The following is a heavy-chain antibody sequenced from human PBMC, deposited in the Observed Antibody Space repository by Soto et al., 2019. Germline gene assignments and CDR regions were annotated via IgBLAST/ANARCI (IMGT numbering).Heavy chain of an antibody. D-gene: IGHD4-17*01. Sequence: ASVKVSCKASGYTFTSYAMHWVRQAPGQRLEWMGWINAGNGNTKYSQKFQGRVTITRDTSASTAYMELSSLRSDDTAVYYCAREVTVTTPAAFDIWGQGTMVTVS. CDR2: INAGNGNT. V-gene: IGHV1-3*01. J-gene: IGHJ3*02. CDR1: GYTFTSYA. CDR3: AREVTVTTPAAFDI.